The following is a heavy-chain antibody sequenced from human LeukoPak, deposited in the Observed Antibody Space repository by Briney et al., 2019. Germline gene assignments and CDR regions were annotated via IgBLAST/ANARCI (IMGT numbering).Heavy chain of an antibody. CDR1: GFTFNTYG. V-gene: IGHV3-30*04. D-gene: IGHD1-26*01. CDR3: AKDRSRSTWYFDY. Sequence: GGSLRLSCAASGFTFNTYGLHWVRQAPGKGLEWVGLIASDGRNAFYVDSVKGRFTISRDNSKNTLYLQMNSLRAEDTAIYYCAKDRSRSTWYFDYWGQGTLVTVSS. J-gene: IGHJ4*02. CDR2: IASDGRNA.